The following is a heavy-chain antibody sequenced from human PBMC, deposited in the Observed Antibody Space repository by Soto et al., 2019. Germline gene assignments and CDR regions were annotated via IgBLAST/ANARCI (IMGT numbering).Heavy chain of an antibody. J-gene: IGHJ3*01. V-gene: IGHV4-30-4*01. Sequence: QVQLQESGPGLVKPSQTLSLTCTVSGGSISSGDYYWNWIRQPPGQGLEWIGSIDYSGRTYYSPSSKSRVNIAVGTSKNPFSLELSSVTAADTAVYYCVRGDPGACSSTSCSDAFDLWGRGTMVAVSS. D-gene: IGHD2-2*01. CDR2: IDYSGRT. CDR1: GGSISSGDYY. CDR3: VRGDPGACSSTSCSDAFDL.